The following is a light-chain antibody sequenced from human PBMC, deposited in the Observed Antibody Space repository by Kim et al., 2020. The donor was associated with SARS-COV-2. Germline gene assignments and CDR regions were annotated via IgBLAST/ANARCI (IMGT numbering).Light chain of an antibody. CDR3: SSYTSSSTSV. CDR1: SSDVGGYNY. Sequence: QSALTQPASVSGSPGQSITISCTGTSSDVGGYNYVSWYQQHPGKAPKLMIYDVNKPPSGVTTRFSGSKSGNTASLTISGLQAEDEADYYCSSYTSSSTSVFGTGTKVTVL. V-gene: IGLV2-14*03. CDR2: DVN. J-gene: IGLJ1*01.